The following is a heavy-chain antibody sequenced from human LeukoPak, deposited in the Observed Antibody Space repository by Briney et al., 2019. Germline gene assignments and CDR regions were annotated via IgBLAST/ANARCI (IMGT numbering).Heavy chain of an antibody. CDR2: IKQDGSEK. CDR1: GFTFSSYW. D-gene: IGHD3-10*01. J-gene: IGHJ4*02. Sequence: GGSLRLSCAASGFTFSSYWMSWVRQAPGKGLEWVANIKQDGSEKYYVDSVKGRFTISRDNSKNTLVLQMDSLRADDTAIYYCAKILASGSGSYWGQGTLVLVSS. CDR3: AKILASGSGSY. V-gene: IGHV3-7*03.